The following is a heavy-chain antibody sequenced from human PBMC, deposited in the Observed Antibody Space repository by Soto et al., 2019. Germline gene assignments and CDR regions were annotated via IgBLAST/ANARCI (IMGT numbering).Heavy chain of an antibody. J-gene: IGHJ4*02. V-gene: IGHV3-23*01. Sequence: EVQLLESGGGLVQPGGSLRLSCAASGFTFSSYAMSWVRQAPGKGLEWVSAISGSGGSTYYADSVKGRFTISRDNSKNTRYLQMNSLRAEDTAVYYCAKVSASMVRGDVDYWGQGTLVTVSS. CDR2: ISGSGGST. CDR1: GFTFSSYA. D-gene: IGHD3-10*01. CDR3: AKVSASMVRGDVDY.